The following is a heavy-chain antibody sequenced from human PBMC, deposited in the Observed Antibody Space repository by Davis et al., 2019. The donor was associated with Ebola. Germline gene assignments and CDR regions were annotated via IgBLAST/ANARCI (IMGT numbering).Heavy chain of an antibody. Sequence: PGGSLRLSCAASGFTVSSNYMSWVRQAPGKGLEWVSGIYSGGSTYYADSVKGRFTISRDNSKNTLYLQMNSLRAEDTAVYYYARDPSWGRDVWGQGTTVTVSS. CDR3: ARDPSWGRDV. J-gene: IGHJ6*02. CDR1: GFTVSSNY. V-gene: IGHV3-53*01. CDR2: IYSGGST.